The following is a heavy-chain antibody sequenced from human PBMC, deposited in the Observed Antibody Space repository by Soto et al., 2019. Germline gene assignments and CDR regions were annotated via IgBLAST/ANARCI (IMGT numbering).Heavy chain of an antibody. CDR1: GYTFTSYD. Sequence: SVKVSCKASGYTFTSYDISWVRQAPGQGLEWMGGIIPIFGTANYAQKFQGRVTITADESTSTAYMELSSLRSEDTAVYYCARGLNYYDSSGYLCRWGQGTLVTVSS. V-gene: IGHV1-69*13. CDR3: ARGLNYYDSSGYLCR. J-gene: IGHJ4*02. D-gene: IGHD3-22*01. CDR2: IIPIFGTA.